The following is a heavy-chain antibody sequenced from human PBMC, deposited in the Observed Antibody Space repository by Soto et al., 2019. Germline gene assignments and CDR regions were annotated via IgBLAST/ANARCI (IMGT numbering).Heavy chain of an antibody. Sequence: SETLSLTCTVSGGSISSYYWSWIRQPPGKGLEWIGYIYYSGSTNYNPSLKSRVTISVDTSKNQFSLKLSFVTAADTAVYFCARSGYSSSWYAFDIWGQGTMVTVSS. J-gene: IGHJ3*02. CDR2: IYYSGST. D-gene: IGHD6-13*01. V-gene: IGHV4-59*08. CDR1: GGSISSYY. CDR3: ARSGYSSSWYAFDI.